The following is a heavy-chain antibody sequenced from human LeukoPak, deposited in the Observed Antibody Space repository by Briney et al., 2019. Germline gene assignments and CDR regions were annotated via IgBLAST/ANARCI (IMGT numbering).Heavy chain of an antibody. CDR1: GYTLTELS. V-gene: IGHV1-24*01. CDR2: FDPEDGET. Sequence: ASVKVSCKVSGYTLTELSMHWVRQAPGKGLERMGGFDPEDGETIYAQKFQGRVTMTEDTSTDTAYMELSSLRSEDTAVYYCATTSPYGSYDGLGAFDIWGQGTMVTVSS. D-gene: IGHD1-26*01. J-gene: IGHJ3*02. CDR3: ATTSPYGSYDGLGAFDI.